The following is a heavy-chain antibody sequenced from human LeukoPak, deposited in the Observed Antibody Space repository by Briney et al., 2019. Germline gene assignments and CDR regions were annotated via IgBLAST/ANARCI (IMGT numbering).Heavy chain of an antibody. CDR3: ARAYSYGYFDY. D-gene: IGHD5-18*01. CDR1: GFDFSTYY. V-gene: IGHV3-11*03. J-gene: IGHJ4*02. CDR2: ISSSSSYT. Sequence: PGGSLRLSCAASGFDFSTYYLNWVRQAPGKGLEWVSYISSSSSYTNYADSVKGRFTISRDNAKNSLYLQMNSLRAEDTAVYYCARAYSYGYFDYWGQGTLVTVSS.